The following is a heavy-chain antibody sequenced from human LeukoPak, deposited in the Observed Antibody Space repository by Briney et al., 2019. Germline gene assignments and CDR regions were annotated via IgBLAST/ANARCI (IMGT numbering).Heavy chain of an antibody. V-gene: IGHV3-7*01. Sequence: GGSLRLSCAASGFTFSSFWMTWVRQAPGKGLEWVANIKQDGSEEHYVDSVKGRFIISRDNAKNSLYLQMDSLRAEDTAVYHCARDTAVVRWYFDLWGRGTLVTVSS. D-gene: IGHD5-18*01. CDR1: GFTFSSFW. CDR3: ARDTAVVRWYFDL. CDR2: IKQDGSEE. J-gene: IGHJ2*01.